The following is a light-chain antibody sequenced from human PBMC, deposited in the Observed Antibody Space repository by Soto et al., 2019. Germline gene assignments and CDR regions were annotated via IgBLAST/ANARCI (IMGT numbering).Light chain of an antibody. J-gene: IGKJ4*01. CDR2: DAS. V-gene: IGKV3-11*01. CDR3: QQRSNWPPT. Sequence: EIVLTQSPATLSLSPGERATLSCRASQSVSSYLAWYQQKSGQAPRLLIFDASNRATGIPARFSGSGSGTDFTLTISSLEPEDFAVYYCQQRSNWPPTFGGGTKVVIK. CDR1: QSVSSY.